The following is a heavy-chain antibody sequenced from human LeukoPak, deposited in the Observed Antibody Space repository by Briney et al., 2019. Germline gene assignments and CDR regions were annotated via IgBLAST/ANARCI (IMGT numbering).Heavy chain of an antibody. Sequence: SETLSLTCTVSGYSISSGYYWGWIRQPPGKGLEWIGSIYHSGSTYYNPSLKSRVTISVDTSKNQFSLKLSSVTAADTAVYYCARGGYYDYVWGSYREESFDYWGQGTLVTVSS. CDR1: GYSISSGYY. J-gene: IGHJ4*02. V-gene: IGHV4-38-2*02. CDR3: ARGGYYDYVWGSYREESFDY. D-gene: IGHD3-16*02. CDR2: IYHSGST.